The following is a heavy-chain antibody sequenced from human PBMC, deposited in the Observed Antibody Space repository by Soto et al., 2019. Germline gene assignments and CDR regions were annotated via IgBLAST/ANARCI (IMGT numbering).Heavy chain of an antibody. CDR2: INAGNGNT. CDR1: GYTFTNYA. V-gene: IGHV1-3*01. J-gene: IGHJ4*02. CDR3: TREGQFYDSRGFYYSFDS. Sequence: QVQLVQSGAEVKKPGASVKVSCKASGYTFTNYAIFWVRQAPGQRLEWMGWINAGNGNTKYSQKFQGRVTITRDTSASTAYMELSRLTSEDTAVYYCTREGQFYDSRGFYYSFDSWGQGTRVTVSS. D-gene: IGHD3-22*01.